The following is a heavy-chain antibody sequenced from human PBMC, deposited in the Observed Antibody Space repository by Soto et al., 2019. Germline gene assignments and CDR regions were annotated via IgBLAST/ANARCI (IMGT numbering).Heavy chain of an antibody. Sequence: QLGRSLRLSCAASGFTFSSYAMHWVRQAPGKGLEWVAVISYDGSNKYYADSVKGRFTISRDNSKNTLYLQMNSLRAEDTAVYYCARSRRARFGELYMAPYDAFDIWGQGTMVTVSS. D-gene: IGHD3-10*01. J-gene: IGHJ3*02. CDR3: ARSRRARFGELYMAPYDAFDI. CDR2: ISYDGSNK. CDR1: GFTFSSYA. V-gene: IGHV3-30-3*01.